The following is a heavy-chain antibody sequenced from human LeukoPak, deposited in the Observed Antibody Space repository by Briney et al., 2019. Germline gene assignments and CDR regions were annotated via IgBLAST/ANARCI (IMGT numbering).Heavy chain of an antibody. CDR3: ARHVVTTRGTPGTIDY. J-gene: IGHJ4*02. D-gene: IGHD4-17*01. CDR2: IYYSGST. CDR1: GGSISSSRYY. Sequence: PSETLSLTCTVSGGSISSSRYYWGWIRQPPGKGLEWIVNIYYSGSTYYNPSLKSRVTVSVDTSKNLVSLKVSSVTAGDTSVYYCARHVVTTRGTPGTIDYWGQGSLVTVSS. V-gene: IGHV4-39*01.